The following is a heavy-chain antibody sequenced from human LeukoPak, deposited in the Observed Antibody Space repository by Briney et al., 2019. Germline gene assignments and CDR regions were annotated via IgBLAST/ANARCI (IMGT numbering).Heavy chain of an antibody. V-gene: IGHV4-61*01. D-gene: IGHD3-10*01. CDR2: IYYSGST. J-gene: IGHJ4*02. Sequence: SQTLSLTCNVSGDSINSGTYYWNWIRQAPGKGLEWIGYIYYSGSTKYNPSLKSRVTISVDTSKNQFSLKLRSVTAADTAVYYCGALWSPRYYFDYWGQGTLVTVSS. CDR1: GDSINSGTYY. CDR3: GALWSPRYYFDY.